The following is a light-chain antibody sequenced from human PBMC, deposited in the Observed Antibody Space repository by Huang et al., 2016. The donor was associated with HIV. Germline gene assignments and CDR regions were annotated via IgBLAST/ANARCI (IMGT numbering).Light chain of an antibody. CDR3: QHYNNGPPRT. Sequence: ETVMTQSPATLSVSPGERITLSCRASQSISNNLAWYQQKPGQVPRLLIYGASTRASGIPARFSGSGSGTDFTLTISSLQSEDSAVYYCQHYNNGPPRTFGRGTKVEIK. CDR1: QSISNN. CDR2: GAS. J-gene: IGKJ1*01. V-gene: IGKV3-15*01.